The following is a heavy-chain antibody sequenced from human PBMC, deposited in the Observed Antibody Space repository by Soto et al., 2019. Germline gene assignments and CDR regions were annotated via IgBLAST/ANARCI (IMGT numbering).Heavy chain of an antibody. Sequence: SGTLSLTCAVCGGSISSGFYYWSWIRQPPGQGLEWIGYIYNSGNTYYNPSLMSRVTISVDRSQNHFSLKLTSVTAADTAVYYCARGSDGVWNWFDPWGEGTQVTVSA. D-gene: IGHD2-21*02. CDR3: ARGSDGVWNWFDP. CDR2: IYNSGNT. J-gene: IGHJ5*02. V-gene: IGHV4-30-2*01. CDR1: GGSISSGFYY.